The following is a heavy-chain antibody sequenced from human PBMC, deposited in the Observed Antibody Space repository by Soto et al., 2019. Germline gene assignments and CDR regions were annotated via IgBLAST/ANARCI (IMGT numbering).Heavy chain of an antibody. CDR3: ARGRLHLAPGTRLRSYAMDV. Sequence: QVQLHQWGAGLLQPSETLSLTCAIDGGSFTGYYWSWIRQAPGEGLEWIGEIHHGGATNAHPSLKSRILISMAASKNQFSVNLSSVTAADTAIYFCARGRLHLAPGTRLRSYAMDVWGQGTTVIISS. J-gene: IGHJ6*02. CDR1: GGSFTGYY. V-gene: IGHV4-34*01. CDR2: IHHGGAT. D-gene: IGHD4-4*01.